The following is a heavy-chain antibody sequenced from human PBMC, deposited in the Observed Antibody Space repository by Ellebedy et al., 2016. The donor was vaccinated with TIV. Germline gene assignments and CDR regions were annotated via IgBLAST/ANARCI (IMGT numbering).Heavy chain of an antibody. CDR1: GFTFSSYA. D-gene: IGHD6-19*01. Sequence: GGSLRLSCAASGFTFSSYAMHWVRQAPGKGLEWVAVISYDGSNKYYADSVKGRFTISRDNSKNTLYLQMNSLRAEDTAVYYCARSTQQWLVLVDYWGQGTLVTVSS. CDR3: ARSTQQWLVLVDY. CDR2: ISYDGSNK. V-gene: IGHV3-30-3*01. J-gene: IGHJ4*02.